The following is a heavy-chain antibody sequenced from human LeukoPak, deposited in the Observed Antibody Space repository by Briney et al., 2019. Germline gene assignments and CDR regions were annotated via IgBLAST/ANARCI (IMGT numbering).Heavy chain of an antibody. CDR3: ARDWAAGTGY. D-gene: IGHD6-13*01. J-gene: IGHJ4*02. V-gene: IGHV3-53*01. CDR2: IYSGGST. CDR1: GFIFSNYW. Sequence: GGSLRLSCAASGFIFSNYWMSWVRQAPGKGLEWVSVIYSGGSTYYADSVKGRFTISRDNSKNTLYLQMNSLRAEDTAVYYCARDWAAGTGYWGQGTLVTVSS.